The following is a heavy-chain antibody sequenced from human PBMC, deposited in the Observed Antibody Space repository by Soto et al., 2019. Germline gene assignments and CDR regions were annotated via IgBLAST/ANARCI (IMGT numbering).Heavy chain of an antibody. Sequence: SETLSLTCTVSGGSISSSSYYWGWIRQPPGKGLEWIGSIYYSGSTYYNPYLKSRVTISVDTSKNQFSLKLSSVTAADTAVYYCARLLRWNYWFDPWGQGTLVTVSS. D-gene: IGHD1-7*01. CDR2: IYYSGST. V-gene: IGHV4-39*01. J-gene: IGHJ5*02. CDR1: GGSISSSSYY. CDR3: ARLLRWNYWFDP.